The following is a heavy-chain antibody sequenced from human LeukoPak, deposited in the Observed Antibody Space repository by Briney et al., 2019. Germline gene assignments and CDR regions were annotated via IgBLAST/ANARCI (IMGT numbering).Heavy chain of an antibody. CDR3: ARHQTGGHSYMDV. CDR2: ISYSGTT. CDR1: GDSISNIRYY. V-gene: IGHV4-39*01. D-gene: IGHD7-27*01. J-gene: IGHJ6*03. Sequence: PSEALSLTCTVSGDSISNIRYYWVWIRQPPGKGPEWIGSISYSGTTYDNPSLKSRITMSVDPSNSLFSLTLTSVTAADTAVYYCARHQTGGHSYMDVWGKGTTVTVSS.